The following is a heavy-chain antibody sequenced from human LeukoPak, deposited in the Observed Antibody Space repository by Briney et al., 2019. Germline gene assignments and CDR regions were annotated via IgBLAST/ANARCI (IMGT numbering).Heavy chain of an antibody. CDR1: GFSFSTYW. V-gene: IGHV3-74*01. D-gene: IGHD4-11*01. CDR3: ARRHADSTGFDY. Sequence: GGSLRLSCAASGFSFSTYWMYWVRQAPGKGLLWVSHINPDGTTTRFADSVKGRFTISRDNAENTLYLQMDSLRAEDTALYYCARRHADSTGFDYWGKGALVTVSS. J-gene: IGHJ4*02. CDR2: INPDGTTT.